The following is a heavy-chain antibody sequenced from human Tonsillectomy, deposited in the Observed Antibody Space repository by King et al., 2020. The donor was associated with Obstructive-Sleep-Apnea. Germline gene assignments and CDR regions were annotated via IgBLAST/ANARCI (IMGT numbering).Heavy chain of an antibody. D-gene: IGHD4/OR15-4a*01. CDR3: ARHRCVGDYGSYGDYFDY. Sequence: QLQESGPGLVKPSETLSVICTVSGGSISSYYWSWIRQPPGKGLEWIGYIYYSGNTNYNPSLKSRVTISADTSKIQFSLKLSSVTAADTAVYYCARHRCVGDYGSYGDYFDYWGQGTLVTVSS. J-gene: IGHJ4*02. V-gene: IGHV4-59*08. CDR1: GGSISSYY. CDR2: IYYSGNT.